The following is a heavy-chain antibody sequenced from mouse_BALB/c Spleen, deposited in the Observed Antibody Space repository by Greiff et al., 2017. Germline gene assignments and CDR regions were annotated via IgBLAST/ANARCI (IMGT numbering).Heavy chain of an antibody. CDR1: GFTFSDFY. CDR3: ARDAEGFPYYFDY. V-gene: IGHV7-1*02. CDR2: SRNKANDYTT. J-gene: IGHJ2*01. Sequence: EVKLMESGGDLVKPGGSLKLSCAASGFTFSDFYMEWVRQPPGKRLEWIAASRNKANDYTTEYSASVKGRFIVSRDTSQSILYLQMNALRAEDTAIYYCARDAEGFPYYFDYWGQGTTLTVSS.